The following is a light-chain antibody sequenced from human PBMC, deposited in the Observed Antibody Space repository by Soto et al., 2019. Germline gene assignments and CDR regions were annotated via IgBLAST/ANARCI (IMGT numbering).Light chain of an antibody. CDR1: SSNIGSNY. V-gene: IGLV1-47*01. CDR2: RNN. J-gene: IGLJ3*02. Sequence: QSVLTQPPSASGTPGQRVTISCSGSSSNIGSNYVYWYQQLPGTAPKLLIYRNNLRPSGVPDRFSGSKSGTSASLAISGLRCEDEADYYCAAWDDSLSGWVFGGGTQLTVL. CDR3: AAWDDSLSGWV.